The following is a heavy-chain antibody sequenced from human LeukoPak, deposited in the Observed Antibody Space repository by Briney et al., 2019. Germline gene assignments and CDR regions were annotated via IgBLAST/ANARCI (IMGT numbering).Heavy chain of an antibody. CDR2: IRYDGSNK. D-gene: IGHD3-10*01. Sequence: GSLRLSCAASGFTFSSYGMHWVRQAPGKGLEWVAFIRYDGSNKYYADSVKGRFTISRDDSKNTLYLQMNSLRAEDTAVYYCAKDRYYGSGSPPAAWGQGTMVTVSS. CDR3: AKDRYYGSGSPPAA. J-gene: IGHJ3*01. V-gene: IGHV3-30*02. CDR1: GFTFSSYG.